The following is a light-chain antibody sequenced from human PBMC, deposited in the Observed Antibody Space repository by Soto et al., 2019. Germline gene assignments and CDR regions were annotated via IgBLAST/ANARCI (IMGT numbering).Light chain of an antibody. CDR3: QQYNNWPQT. CDR2: GAS. CDR1: QSVSSN. J-gene: IGKJ1*01. V-gene: IGKV3-15*01. Sequence: PGERATLSCRASQSVSSNLAWYQQKRGQAPRLLIYGASSRATGIPARFSGSGSGTEFTLTISSLQSEDFAVYYCQQYNNWPQTFGQGTKVDI.